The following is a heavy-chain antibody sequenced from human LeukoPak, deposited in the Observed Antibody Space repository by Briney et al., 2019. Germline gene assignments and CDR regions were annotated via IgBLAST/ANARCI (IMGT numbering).Heavy chain of an antibody. CDR2: IYYSGST. J-gene: IGHJ5*02. V-gene: IGHV4-30-4*01. Sequence: SQTLSLTCTVSGGSISSGDYYWSWIRQPPGKGLEWIGYIYYSGSTYYNPSLKSRVTISVDTSKNQFSLKLSSVTAADTAVYYGARAADRGWFDPWGQGTLVTVSS. CDR3: ARAADRGWFDP. CDR1: GGSISSGDYY.